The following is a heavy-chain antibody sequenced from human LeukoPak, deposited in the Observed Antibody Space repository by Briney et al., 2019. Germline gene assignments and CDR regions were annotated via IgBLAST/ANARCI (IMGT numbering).Heavy chain of an antibody. V-gene: IGHV3-33*05. CDR3: AKDRAAVYYYYYMDV. Sequence: GGSLRLSCAASGFSFSTFGMHWVRQTPGKGLEWVSHISKDESNKYYADSVKGRFTVSRDTSKNTLFLQMNSLRAEDTAVYYCAKDRAAVYYYYYMDVWGKGTTVTVSS. CDR2: ISKDESNK. J-gene: IGHJ6*03. CDR1: GFSFSTFG.